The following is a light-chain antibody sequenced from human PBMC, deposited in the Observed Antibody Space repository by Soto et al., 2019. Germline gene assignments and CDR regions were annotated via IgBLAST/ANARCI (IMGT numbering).Light chain of an antibody. CDR3: CSYAGSSQV. J-gene: IGLJ1*01. Sequence: QSALTQPRSVSGSPGQSATISCTGTNSDVGGFSYVSWYQQLPGKAPKLIIYGVTKRPSGVPDRFSGSKSGNTASLTISGLQAEDAADYYCCSYAGSSQVFGTGTKGTVL. V-gene: IGLV2-11*01. CDR1: NSDVGGFSY. CDR2: GVT.